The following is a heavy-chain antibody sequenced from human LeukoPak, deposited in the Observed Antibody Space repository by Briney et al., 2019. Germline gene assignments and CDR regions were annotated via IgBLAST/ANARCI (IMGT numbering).Heavy chain of an antibody. CDR2: IYYSGST. Sequence: SETLSLTCTVSGGSISSSSYYWGWIRQPPGTGLEWIGSIYYSGSTYYNPSLKSRVTISVDTSKNQFSLKLSSVTAADTAVYYCASTIVGAKGDAFDIWGQGTMVTVSS. CDR1: GGSISSSSYY. D-gene: IGHD1-26*01. CDR3: ASTIVGAKGDAFDI. V-gene: IGHV4-39*01. J-gene: IGHJ3*02.